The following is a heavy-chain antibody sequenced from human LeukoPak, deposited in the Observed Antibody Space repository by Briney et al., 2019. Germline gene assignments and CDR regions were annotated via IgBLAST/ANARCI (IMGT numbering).Heavy chain of an antibody. CDR1: GFSFSIYS. D-gene: IGHD2/OR15-2a*01. Sequence: GGSLRLSCAASGFSFSIYSMNWVRQAPGKGLEWVSAIGSSGTYIYYADSVKGRFTISRDNAKNSLYLQMNSLRVEDTAVYCCARTHVAEYPTLPRWGQGTLVTVSS. J-gene: IGHJ4*02. V-gene: IGHV3-21*01. CDR3: ARTHVAEYPTLPR. CDR2: IGSSGTYI.